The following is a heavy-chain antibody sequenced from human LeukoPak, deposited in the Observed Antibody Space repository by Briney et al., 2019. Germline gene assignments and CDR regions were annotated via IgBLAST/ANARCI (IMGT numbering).Heavy chain of an antibody. CDR1: GYTFTDYY. Sequence: ASVKVSCKTSGYTFTDYYIHWVRQAPGQGLEWMGWIIPNSGGTNYAQKFQGRVTMTRDTSISTAYMELTRPTSDDTAVYYCARHRVAAPNTNYFYIMDVWGQGTTVTVSS. J-gene: IGHJ6*02. V-gene: IGHV1-2*02. CDR2: IIPNSGGT. CDR3: ARHRVAAPNTNYFYIMDV. D-gene: IGHD6-13*01.